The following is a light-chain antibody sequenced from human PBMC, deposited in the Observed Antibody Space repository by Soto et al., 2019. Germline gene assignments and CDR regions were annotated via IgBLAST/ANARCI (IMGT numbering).Light chain of an antibody. CDR1: NSNIGNNY. Sequence: QSFLTQPPSVSAAPGQKVSISCSGRNSNIGNNYVSWYRQVPGTAPNLLIFDNDQRPSGTPDRFSASKSDTSATLTISGLQPGDEADYFCGTWDTSLSALLFGGGTKLTVL. CDR3: GTWDTSLSALL. CDR2: DND. J-gene: IGLJ3*02. V-gene: IGLV1-51*01.